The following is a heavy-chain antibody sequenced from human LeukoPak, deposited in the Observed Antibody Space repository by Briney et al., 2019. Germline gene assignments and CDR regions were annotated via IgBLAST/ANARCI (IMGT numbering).Heavy chain of an antibody. Sequence: GGSLRLSCAASGFTFSNYAMSWVRQAPGRGLDGVSSVSSSSSYIHYADSVKGRFTISRDYAKNSLYLQMDSLRAEDTAVYYCARGWASEAFDYWGQGTLVTVSS. CDR2: VSSSSSYI. CDR1: GFTFSNYA. J-gene: IGHJ4*02. V-gene: IGHV3-21*01. CDR3: ARGWASEAFDY. D-gene: IGHD3-16*01.